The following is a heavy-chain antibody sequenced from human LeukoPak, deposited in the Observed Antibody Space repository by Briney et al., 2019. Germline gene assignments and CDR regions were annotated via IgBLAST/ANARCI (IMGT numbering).Heavy chain of an antibody. Sequence: GGSLRLSCAAFGFPLSSYAMSWVRQAPGKGLEWVSAISGSGGSTYYADSVRGRFTISRDNAKNSLYLQMNSLRAEDTAVYYCASPRGYSYGSIDRLDYWGQGTLVTVSS. CDR2: ISGSGGST. CDR3: ASPRGYSYGSIDRLDY. J-gene: IGHJ4*02. V-gene: IGHV3-23*01. D-gene: IGHD5-18*01. CDR1: GFPLSSYA.